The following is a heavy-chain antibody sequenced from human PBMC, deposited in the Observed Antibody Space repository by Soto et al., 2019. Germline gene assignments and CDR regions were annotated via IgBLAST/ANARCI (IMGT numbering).Heavy chain of an antibody. CDR2: VYYTGRT. V-gene: IGHV4-59*01. CDR1: GGPISTYY. J-gene: IGHJ3*02. D-gene: IGHD3-9*01. CDR3: AISLSGSYSDSCHI. Sequence: QVQLQESDPGLVKPSESLSLTCSVSGGPISTYYWSWIRQPPGKGLEWIAYVYYTGRTKYNRSLMGRVTTSVDTSKSQFSLRLNSVTDAYTAVYYCAISLSGSYSDSCHILGQRTMVIVSS.